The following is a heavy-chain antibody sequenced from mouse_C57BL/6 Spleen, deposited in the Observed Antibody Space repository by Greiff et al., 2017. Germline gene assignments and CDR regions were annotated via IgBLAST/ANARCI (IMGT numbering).Heavy chain of an antibody. CDR3: ASVDYYGHYYAMDY. Sequence: QVQLQQSGAELVKPGASVKMSCKASGYTFTSYWITWVKQRPGQGLEWIGDIYPGSGSTNYNEKFKSKATLTVDTSSSTAYMQLSSLTSEDSAVYYCASVDYYGHYYAMDYWGQGTSVTVSS. J-gene: IGHJ4*01. V-gene: IGHV1-55*01. CDR2: IYPGSGST. CDR1: GYTFTSYW. D-gene: IGHD1-2*01.